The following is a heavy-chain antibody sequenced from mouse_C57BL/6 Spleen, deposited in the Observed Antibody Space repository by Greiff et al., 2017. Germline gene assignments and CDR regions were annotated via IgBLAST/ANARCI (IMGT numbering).Heavy chain of an antibody. CDR1: GFTFSDYY. V-gene: IGHV5-12*01. D-gene: IGHD1-1*01. CDR2: ISNGGGST. CDR3: ARQARYYGSSYGAMDY. Sequence: EVHLVESGGGLVQPGGSLKLSCAASGFTFSDYYMYWVRQTPEKRLEWVAYISNGGGSTYYPDTVKGRFTISRDNAKNTLYLQMSRLKSEDTAMYYCARQARYYGSSYGAMDYWGQGTSVTVSS. J-gene: IGHJ4*01.